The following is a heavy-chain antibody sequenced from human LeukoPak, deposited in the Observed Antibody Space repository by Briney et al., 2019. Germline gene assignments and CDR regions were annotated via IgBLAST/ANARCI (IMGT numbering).Heavy chain of an antibody. D-gene: IGHD4-23*01. CDR1: GGSISSGSYY. Sequence: PSETLSLTCTVSGGSISSGSYYWSWIRQPAGKGLEWIGRIYTSGSTNYNPSLKSRVTISVDTSENQFSLKLSSVTAADTAVYYCARTHGNYGGNPVDYWGQGTLVTVSS. V-gene: IGHV4-61*02. J-gene: IGHJ4*02. CDR3: ARTHGNYGGNPVDY. CDR2: IYTSGST.